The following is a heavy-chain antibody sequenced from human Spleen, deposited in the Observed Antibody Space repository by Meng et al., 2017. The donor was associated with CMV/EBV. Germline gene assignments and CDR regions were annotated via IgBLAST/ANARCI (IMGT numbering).Heavy chain of an antibody. Sequence: QVQQQQVGAGTCKPSVTLSLTCVGYGGSCSCYYWSWSRQPPGKGLEWIGEINHSGSTNYNPSLKSRVTISVDTSKNQFSLKLSSVTAADTAVYYCARDADYYDSSRDYWGQGTLVTVSS. D-gene: IGHD3-22*01. V-gene: IGHV4-34*01. CDR2: INHSGST. J-gene: IGHJ4*02. CDR1: GGSCSCYY. CDR3: ARDADYYDSSRDY.